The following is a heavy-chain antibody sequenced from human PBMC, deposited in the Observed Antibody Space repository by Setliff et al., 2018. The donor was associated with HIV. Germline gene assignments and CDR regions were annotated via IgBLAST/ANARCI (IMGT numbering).Heavy chain of an antibody. D-gene: IGHD3-3*01. J-gene: IGHJ6*04. V-gene: IGHV4-34*01. CDR2: INHSGST. CDR3: ARGREVKRDTYYDDFYMDV. Sequence: PSETLSLTCAVYGESFTDHFWTWIRQSPGKGLEWLGEINHSGSTNQNPSRKGRFNISVDTSKNQFSLRMNAVTAADTAVYYCARGREVKRDTYYDDFYMDVSSRGTAVTVSS. CDR1: GESFTDHF.